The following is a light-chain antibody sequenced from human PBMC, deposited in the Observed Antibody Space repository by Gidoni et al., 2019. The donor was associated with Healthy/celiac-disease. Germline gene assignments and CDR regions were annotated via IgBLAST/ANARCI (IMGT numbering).Light chain of an antibody. V-gene: IGKV2D-30*01. J-gene: IGKJ1*01. CDR1: QSLVYSYGNTY. CDR3: MQGTHWPPT. CDR2: KVS. Sequence: DVVMTQYPFPLHVILGQPASISYRSSQSLVYSYGNTYLNWFQQRPGQTPRHLIYKVSNWDSGVPDRCSGSRSGADFTLNISRVEAEDVGVYYCMQGTHWPPTFGQGTRVEIK.